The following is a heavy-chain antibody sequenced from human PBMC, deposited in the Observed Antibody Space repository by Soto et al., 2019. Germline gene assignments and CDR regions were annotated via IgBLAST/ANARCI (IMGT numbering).Heavy chain of an antibody. D-gene: IGHD3-3*02. J-gene: IGHJ3*02. CDR3: ARDDAFDNDNGLDM. CDR2: IVSDGRAI. V-gene: IGHV3-33*01. Sequence: GGCMRLSCAVSGFPFSFYGFHWVRQSPGKGLEWLGVIVSDGRAIYHADSLEGRFFVSRDNSKDVLSLQMNSLRVEDTAVYYCARDDAFDNDNGLDMCGQETMVTISS. CDR1: GFPFSFYG.